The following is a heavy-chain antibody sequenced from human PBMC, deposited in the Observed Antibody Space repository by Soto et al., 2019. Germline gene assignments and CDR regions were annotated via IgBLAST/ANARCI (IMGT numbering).Heavy chain of an antibody. CDR2: INSDGSST. J-gene: IGHJ3*02. CDR1: GFTFSSYW. Sequence: GGSLRLSCAASGFTFSSYWMHWVRQAPGKGLVWVSRINSDGSSTSYADSVKGRFTISRDNAKNTLYLQMNSLRAEDTAVYYCARAHRTGAFDIWGQGTVVTVSS. D-gene: IGHD3-10*01. V-gene: IGHV3-74*01. CDR3: ARAHRTGAFDI.